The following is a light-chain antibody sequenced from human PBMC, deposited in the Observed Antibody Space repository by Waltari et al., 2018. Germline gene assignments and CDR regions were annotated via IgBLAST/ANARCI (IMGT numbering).Light chain of an antibody. V-gene: IGKV1-5*03. CDR3: QHFNSFSGT. CDR2: RAS. CDR1: PSVTNW. Sequence: DIQLTQPPSTPSACVGDTVTITCRASPSVTNWLAWYHQKPGEAPKLLIYRASSVQGGVSSRFTGSGSGTGFSLTISSLQPEDFATYFCQHFNSFSGTFGQGTKVEMK. J-gene: IGKJ1*01.